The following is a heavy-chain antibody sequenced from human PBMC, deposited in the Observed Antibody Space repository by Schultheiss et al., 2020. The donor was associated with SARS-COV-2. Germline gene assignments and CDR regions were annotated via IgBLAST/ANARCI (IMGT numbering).Heavy chain of an antibody. CDR1: GGSISSGGYY. V-gene: IGHV4-31*03. D-gene: IGHD2-21*02. J-gene: IGHJ4*02. CDR3: ASLVVVTAIPPC. Sequence: SETLSLTCTVSGGSISSGGYYWSWIRQHPGKGLEWIGYIYYSGSTYYNPSLKSRVTISVDTSKNQFSLKLSSVTAADTAVYYCASLVVVTAIPPCWGQGTLVTVSS. CDR2: IYYSGST.